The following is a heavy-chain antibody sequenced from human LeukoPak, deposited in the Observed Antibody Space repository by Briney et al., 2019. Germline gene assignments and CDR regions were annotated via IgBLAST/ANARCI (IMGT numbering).Heavy chain of an antibody. CDR2: INHSGST. D-gene: IGHD5-18*01. V-gene: IGHV4-34*01. Sequence: PSETLSLTCAVYGVSFSGYYWSWIRQPPGKGLEWIGEINHSGSTNYNPSLKSRVTISVDTSKNQFSLKMSSMTAADTAVYYCARDTGYSYGTDRVGYWGQGNRVTVSA. J-gene: IGHJ4*02. CDR3: ARDTGYSYGTDRVGY. CDR1: GVSFSGYY.